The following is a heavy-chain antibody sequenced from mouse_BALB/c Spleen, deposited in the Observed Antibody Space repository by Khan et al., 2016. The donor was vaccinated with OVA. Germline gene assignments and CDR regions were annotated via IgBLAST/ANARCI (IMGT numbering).Heavy chain of an antibody. CDR1: GYSFSRSW. Sequence: QVQLQQSGAELVRPGSSVKISCKASGYSFSRSWMNWVKQRPGQGLEWIGQIYPGNGDTNYNGKLKGKATLTADKSSSTAYMQLSILTSEDCAVYVCGGWGGDGFAHWGHGTLVTVSA. CDR2: IYPGNGDT. D-gene: IGHD2-13*01. J-gene: IGHJ3*01. CDR3: GGWGGDGFAH. V-gene: IGHV1-80*01.